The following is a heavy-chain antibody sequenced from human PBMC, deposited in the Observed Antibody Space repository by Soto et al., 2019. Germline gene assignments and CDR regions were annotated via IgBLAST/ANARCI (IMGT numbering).Heavy chain of an antibody. CDR1: GFTFDDYA. CDR3: XXGLXXXAXGGXXXXXDX. D-gene: IGHD6-19*01. J-gene: IGHJ3*02. V-gene: IGHV3-9*01. CDR2: ISWNSASI. Sequence: PGGSLRLSCAASGFTFDDYAMHWVRQAPGKGLEWVSGISWNSASIGYADSVKGRFTISRDNAKNSLYLQMNSLRAEDTALYYXXXGLXXXAXGGXXXXXDXXGXGTMVTVSS.